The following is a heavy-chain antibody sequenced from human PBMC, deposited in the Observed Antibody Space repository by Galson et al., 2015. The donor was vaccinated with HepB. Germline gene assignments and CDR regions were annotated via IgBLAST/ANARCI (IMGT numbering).Heavy chain of an antibody. CDR3: ARGVLYGGYGHFDY. V-gene: IGHV3-53*01. D-gene: IGHD5-12*01. CDR1: GFTVSSNY. Sequence: SLRLSCAASGFTVSSNYMSWVRQAPGKGLECVSVIYSGGSTYYADSVKGRFTISRDNSKNTLYLQMNSLRAEDAAVYYCARGVLYGGYGHFDYWGQGTLVTVSS. J-gene: IGHJ4*02. CDR2: IYSGGST.